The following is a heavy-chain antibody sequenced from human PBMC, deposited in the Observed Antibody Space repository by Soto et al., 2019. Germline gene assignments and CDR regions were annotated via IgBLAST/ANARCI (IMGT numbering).Heavy chain of an antibody. Sequence: ASVKVSCKASGYTFTGYYMHWVRQAPGQGLEWMGWINPNSGGTNYAQKFQGWVTMTRDTSISTAYMELSRLRSDDTAVYYCARSGYSSGWYFCDYWGQGTLVTVSS. CDR1: GYTFTGYY. J-gene: IGHJ4*02. CDR3: ARSGYSSGWYFCDY. CDR2: INPNSGGT. D-gene: IGHD6-19*01. V-gene: IGHV1-2*04.